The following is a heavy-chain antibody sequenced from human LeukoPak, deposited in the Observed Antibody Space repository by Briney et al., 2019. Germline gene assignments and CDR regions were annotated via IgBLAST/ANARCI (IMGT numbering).Heavy chain of an antibody. Sequence: GGSLRLSCAASGFTFSSYGMHWVRQAPGKGLEWVAVIWYDGSNKYYADSVKGRFTISRDNFKNTLYLQMNSLRAEDTAVYYCARDYYDSSGYYRFDPWGQGTLVTVSS. V-gene: IGHV3-33*01. CDR3: ARDYYDSSGYYRFDP. CDR1: GFTFSSYG. D-gene: IGHD3-22*01. J-gene: IGHJ5*02. CDR2: IWYDGSNK.